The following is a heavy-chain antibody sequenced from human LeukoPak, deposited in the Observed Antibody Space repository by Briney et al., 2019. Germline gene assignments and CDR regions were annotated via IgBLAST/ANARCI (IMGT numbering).Heavy chain of an antibody. J-gene: IGHJ4*02. V-gene: IGHV1-2*02. CDR1: GGTFSSYA. CDR2: INPNSGGT. D-gene: IGHD2/OR15-2a*01. CDR3: ARSGPISLRF. Sequence: GASVKVSCKASGGTFSSYAISWVRQAPGQGLEWMGWINPNSGGTNYAQKFQGRVTMTRDTSISTAYMELSSLKSEDTAVYFCARSGPISLRFWGQGTLVTVSS.